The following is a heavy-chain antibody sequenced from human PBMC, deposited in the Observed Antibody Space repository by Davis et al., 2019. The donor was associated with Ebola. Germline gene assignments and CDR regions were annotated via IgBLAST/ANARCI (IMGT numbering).Heavy chain of an antibody. CDR3: NIGISPPDSLYYFES. V-gene: IGHV3-15*01. CDR2: IKSGSSSATT. Sequence: GESLKISCAASGFSFSSAWVGWVRQAPGKGLEWVGHIKSGSSSATTDYAAPVKGRFTISRDDSKNTLYLQMNSLKTEDTAVYYCNIGISPPDSLYYFESWGQGTLVTVSS. CDR1: GFSFSSAW. D-gene: IGHD2-15*01. J-gene: IGHJ4*02.